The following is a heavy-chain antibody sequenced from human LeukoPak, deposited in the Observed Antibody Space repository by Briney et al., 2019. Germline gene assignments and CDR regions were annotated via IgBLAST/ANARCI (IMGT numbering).Heavy chain of an antibody. CDR3: ARGLGTNQDD. CDR2: INHSGST. CDR1: GHSISSGYF. Sequence: PSETLSLTCAVSGHSISSGYFWAWIRQPPGKGLEWIGSINHSGSTFYNPSLKSRVTISVDTSKNQFSLKLTSVTAADTAGYYCARGLGTNQDDWGQGTLVTVSS. J-gene: IGHJ4*02. D-gene: IGHD6-13*01. V-gene: IGHV4-38-2*01.